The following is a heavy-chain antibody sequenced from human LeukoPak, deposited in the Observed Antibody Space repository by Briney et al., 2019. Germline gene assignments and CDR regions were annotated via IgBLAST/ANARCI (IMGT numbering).Heavy chain of an antibody. Sequence: GGSLRLSCAASGFTFSTYWMHWVRQAPGKGLEWVANIKQDGSAKFYVDSVKGRFTISRDNAKNSLYLQMNSLRAEDTALYYCAKGQWLVPWFDYWGQGTLVTVSS. CDR2: IKQDGSAK. D-gene: IGHD6-19*01. CDR1: GFTFSTYW. V-gene: IGHV3-7*03. J-gene: IGHJ4*02. CDR3: AKGQWLVPWFDY.